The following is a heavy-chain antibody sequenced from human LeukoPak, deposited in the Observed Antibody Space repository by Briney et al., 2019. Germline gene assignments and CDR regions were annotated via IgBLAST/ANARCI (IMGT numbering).Heavy chain of an antibody. Sequence: ASVKVSCKASGYTFTNFAMNWVRQVPGQELEWMGWINTNTGHPTYAQGFTGRFVFSLGTSVRTAYLQINSLKAEDTAVYYCARIGDGSGYNYYFDYWGQGTLVTVSS. J-gene: IGHJ4*02. CDR2: INTNTGHP. CDR1: GYTFTNFA. CDR3: ARIGDGSGYNYYFDY. D-gene: IGHD3-22*01. V-gene: IGHV7-4-1*02.